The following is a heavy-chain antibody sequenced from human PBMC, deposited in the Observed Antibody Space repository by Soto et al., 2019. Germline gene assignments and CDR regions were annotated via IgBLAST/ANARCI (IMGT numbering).Heavy chain of an antibody. CDR1: GGTFDSHS. Sequence: QVQLVQSAAEVKKPGSSVKVSCKASGGTFDSHSISWVRQAPGQGLEWMGGIILVFGTTNYAQRFQGRVTITADESPSTSYMELSSLSSEDTAVYYCAREGGDLLSHFDSWGQGTRVIVSS. V-gene: IGHV1-69*01. J-gene: IGHJ4*02. CDR2: IILVFGTT. CDR3: AREGGDLLSHFDS. D-gene: IGHD3-10*01.